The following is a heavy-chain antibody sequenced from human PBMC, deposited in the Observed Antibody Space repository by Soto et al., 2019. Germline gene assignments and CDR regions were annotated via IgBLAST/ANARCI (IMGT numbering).Heavy chain of an antibody. CDR2: ISSNGGST. V-gene: IGHV3-64*01. CDR3: ARPHMPGTTGTTDWFDP. J-gene: IGHJ5*02. D-gene: IGHD1-1*01. CDR1: GFTFSSYA. Sequence: EVQLVESGGGLVQPGGSLRLSCAASGFTFSSYAMHWVRQAPGKGLEYVSAISSNGGSTYYANSVKGRFTISRDNSKNTLYLQMGSLRAEDMAVYYCARPHMPGTTGTTDWFDPWGQGTLVTVSS.